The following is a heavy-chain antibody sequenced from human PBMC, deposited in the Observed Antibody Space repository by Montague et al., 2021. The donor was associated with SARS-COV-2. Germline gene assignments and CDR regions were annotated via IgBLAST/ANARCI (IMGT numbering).Heavy chain of an antibody. CDR2: ISSSGSTI. V-gene: IGHV3-48*03. CDR1: GFTFSSYE. J-gene: IGHJ2*01. D-gene: IGHD3-10*01. CDR3: AREGDSYYYGSGSYFNWYFDL. Sequence: SLRLSCAASGFTFSSYEMNWVRQAPGKGLEWVSYISSSGSTIYYXDSVKGRFTISRDNAKNSLYLQMNSLRAEDTAVYYCAREGDSYYYGSGSYFNWYFDLWGRGTLVTVSS.